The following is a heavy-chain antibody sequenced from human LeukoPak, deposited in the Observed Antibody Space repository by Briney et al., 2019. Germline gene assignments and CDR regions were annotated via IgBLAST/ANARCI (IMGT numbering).Heavy chain of an antibody. CDR1: GYTFTGYY. V-gene: IGHV1-2*06. CDR3: ARDNDDGYRGGVDY. D-gene: IGHD5-24*01. Sequence: ASVKVSSKAAGYTFTGYYMHWVRQAPGQGLEWMGRINPNSGGTNYAQKFQGRVTMTRDTSISTAYMELSRLRSDDTAVYYCARDNDDGYRGGVDYWGQGTLVTVSS. J-gene: IGHJ4*02. CDR2: INPNSGGT.